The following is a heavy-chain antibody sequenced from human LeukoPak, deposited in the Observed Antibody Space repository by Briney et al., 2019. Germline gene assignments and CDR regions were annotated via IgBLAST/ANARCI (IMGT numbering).Heavy chain of an antibody. D-gene: IGHD3-16*01. CDR3: ARAGDVGYWYLDL. CDR2: INPNTGGT. J-gene: IGHJ2*01. Sequence: ASVKVSCKASGYTFTGYYMHWVRQAPGQGLKWMGWINPNTGGTTYAQKFRGRVTLSRDTSLSTAYMELTSPKSEDMAIYYCARAGDVGYWYLDLWGRGTLVTVSS. V-gene: IGHV1-2*02. CDR1: GYTFTGYY.